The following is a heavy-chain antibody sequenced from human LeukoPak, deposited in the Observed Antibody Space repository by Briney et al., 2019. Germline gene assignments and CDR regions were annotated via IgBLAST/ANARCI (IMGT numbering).Heavy chain of an antibody. Sequence: GGPLRLSCAASGFTFSSYEMNWVRQAPGKGLEWVSYISSSGSTIYYADSVKGRFTISRHNAKNSLYLQMNSLRAEDTAVYYCARALTRFYCSSTSCYLDAFDIWGQGTMVTVSS. CDR3: ARALTRFYCSSTSCYLDAFDI. J-gene: IGHJ3*02. V-gene: IGHV3-48*03. D-gene: IGHD2-2*01. CDR2: ISSSGSTI. CDR1: GFTFSSYE.